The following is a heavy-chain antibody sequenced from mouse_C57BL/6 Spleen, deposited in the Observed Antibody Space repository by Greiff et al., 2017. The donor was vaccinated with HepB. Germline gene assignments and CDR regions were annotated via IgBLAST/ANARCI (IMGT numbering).Heavy chain of an antibody. CDR1: GFTFSSYG. CDR2: ISSGGSYT. J-gene: IGHJ1*03. V-gene: IGHV5-6*01. D-gene: IGHD2-3*01. CDR3: ARHPDGYYRYFDV. Sequence: EVKLVESGGDLVKPGGSLKLSCAASGFTFSSYGMSWVRQTPDKRLEWVATISSGGSYTYYPDSVKGRFTISRDNAKNTLYLQMSSLKSEDTAMYYCARHPDGYYRYFDVWGTGTTVTVSS.